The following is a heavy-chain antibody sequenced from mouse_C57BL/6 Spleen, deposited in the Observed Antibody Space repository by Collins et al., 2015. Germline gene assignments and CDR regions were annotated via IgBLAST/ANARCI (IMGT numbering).Heavy chain of an antibody. Sequence: EVKLVESGGGLVQPGGSLRLSCATPGFTFTDYYMSWVRQPPGKALEWLGFIRNKANGYTTEYSASVKGRFTISRDNSQSILYLQMNTLRAEDSATYYCARENYYFDYWGQGTTLTVSS. CDR3: ARENYYFDY. CDR1: GFTFTDYY. J-gene: IGHJ2*01. CDR2: IRNKANGYTT. V-gene: IGHV7-3*02.